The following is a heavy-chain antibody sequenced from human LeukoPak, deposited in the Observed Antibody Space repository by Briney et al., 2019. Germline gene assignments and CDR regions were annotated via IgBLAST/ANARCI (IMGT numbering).Heavy chain of an antibody. CDR2: ISAYNGNT. J-gene: IGHJ4*02. D-gene: IGHD3-22*01. CDR1: GYTFTRYG. CDR3: ARKDRGRKYYYDSSGYVDY. Sequence: ASVQVSCKASGYTFTRYGISWVRQAPGQGLEWMGWISAYNGNTDYAQKLQGRVTMTTDTSTSTAYMELRSLRSDDTAVYYCARKDRGRKYYYDSSGYVDYWGQGTLVTVSS. V-gene: IGHV1-18*01.